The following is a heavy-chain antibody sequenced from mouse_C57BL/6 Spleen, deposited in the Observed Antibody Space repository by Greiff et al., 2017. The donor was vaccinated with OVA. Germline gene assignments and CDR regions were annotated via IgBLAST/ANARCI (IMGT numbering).Heavy chain of an antibody. Sequence: VQLQQSGPELVKPGASVKIPCKASGYTFTDYNMDWVKQSHGKSLEWIGDINPNNGGTIYNQKFKGKATLTVDKSSSTAYMELRSLTSEDTAVYYCARHYDYDDGSPWFAYWGQGTLVTVSA. CDR2: INPNNGGT. J-gene: IGHJ3*01. CDR3: ARHYDYDDGSPWFAY. CDR1: GYTFTDYN. V-gene: IGHV1-18*01. D-gene: IGHD2-4*01.